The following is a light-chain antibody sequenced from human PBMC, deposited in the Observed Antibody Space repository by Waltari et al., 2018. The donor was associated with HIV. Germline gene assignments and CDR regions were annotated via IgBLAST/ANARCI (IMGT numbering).Light chain of an antibody. CDR2: STN. Sequence: QTVVTQVPSFSVSPGGPVTLTSGLSPCSVSTSYYPNWYQQTPGQAPRTLIYSTNTRSSGVPDRFSGSILGNKAALTITGAQTDDESDYYCVLYMGSGISVFGGGTQLTVL. J-gene: IGLJ7*01. CDR3: VLYMGSGISV. CDR1: PCSVSTSYY. V-gene: IGLV8-61*01.